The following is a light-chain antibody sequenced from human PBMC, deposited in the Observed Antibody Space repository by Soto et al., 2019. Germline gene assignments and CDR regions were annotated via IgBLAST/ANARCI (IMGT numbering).Light chain of an antibody. CDR2: YVD. V-gene: IGLV2-11*01. CDR1: SSNVGGYNY. CDR3: CSYADGSIYF. Sequence: QSVLTQPRSVSGSPGQSVTISCTGTSSNVGGYNYVSWYQHHPGKAPKLVIYYVDHRPSGVSSRFSGSKSGNTASLTISGLQAEDEGDYYCCSYADGSIYFFGTGTKVTVL. J-gene: IGLJ1*01.